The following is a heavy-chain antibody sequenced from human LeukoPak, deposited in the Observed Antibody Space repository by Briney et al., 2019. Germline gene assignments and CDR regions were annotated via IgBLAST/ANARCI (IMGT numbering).Heavy chain of an antibody. D-gene: IGHD1/OR15-1a*01. J-gene: IGHJ4*02. V-gene: IGHV4-59*01. CDR3: ARMVGQLIEYYFDY. Sequence: SETLSLTCTVSGGSISGYYWSWIRQPPRKGLEWIGFIYYGGSTNYNPSLKSRVTISVDTSKNQFSLKVSSVTAADTAVYYCARMVGQLIEYYFDYWGRGTLVTVSS. CDR2: IYYGGST. CDR1: GGSISGYY.